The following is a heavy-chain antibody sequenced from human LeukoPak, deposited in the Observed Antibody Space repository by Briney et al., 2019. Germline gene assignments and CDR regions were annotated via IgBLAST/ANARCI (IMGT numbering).Heavy chain of an antibody. CDR2: IYSSGTT. CDR3: ARVRNYPDAFDI. J-gene: IGHJ3*02. Sequence: PSETLSLTCTVSGGSISSSSYYWSWIRQPPGKGLEWIGYIYSSGTTNNNPSLRSRVTISVDTSKSQFSLRLSSVTAADTAVYYCARVRNYPDAFDIWGQGTVVTVSS. V-gene: IGHV4-61*01. CDR1: GGSISSSSYY. D-gene: IGHD3-16*02.